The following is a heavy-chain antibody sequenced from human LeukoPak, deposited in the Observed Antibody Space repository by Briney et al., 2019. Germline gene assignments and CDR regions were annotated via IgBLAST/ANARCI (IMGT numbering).Heavy chain of an antibody. CDR3: ARGPNSNWSGLDF. Sequence: PGGSLRLSCTASGFSFSGHWMHWARQLPGKGLVWVSRTSPTGSTTSYADSVKGRFTVSRDNAKNTLYLQVNNLRAEGTAVYYCARGPNSNWSGLDFWGQGTLLTVSS. D-gene: IGHD6-6*01. CDR1: GFSFSGHW. J-gene: IGHJ4*02. CDR2: TSPTGSTT. V-gene: IGHV3-74*01.